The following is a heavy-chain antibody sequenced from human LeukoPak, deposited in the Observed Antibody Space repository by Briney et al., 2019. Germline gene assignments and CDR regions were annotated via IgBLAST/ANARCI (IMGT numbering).Heavy chain of an antibody. V-gene: IGHV1-2*06. D-gene: IGHD4-17*01. CDR3: ANLMTTVTAGPFDY. Sequence: ASVKVSCKASGYTFSNYGFSWVRQAPGQGLEWMGRINPNSGDTNFAQKFQGRVTMTRDTSLSTAYMKLSRLRSDDTAVYYCANLMTTVTAGPFDYWGQGTLVTVSS. J-gene: IGHJ4*02. CDR1: GYTFSNYG. CDR2: INPNSGDT.